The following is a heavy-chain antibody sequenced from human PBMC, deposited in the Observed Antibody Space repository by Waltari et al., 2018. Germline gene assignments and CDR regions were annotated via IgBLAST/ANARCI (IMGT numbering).Heavy chain of an antibody. CDR2: VSGNGGVT. Sequence: CTTSGFTFRSYAMNWIRQAPGKGLEWVSGVSGNGGVTKYADSVEGRFSISRDNSKNTLFLQMSGLKDEDTAIYYCAKIAGYCSNDVCSKAMDVWGQGTAVTVAS. CDR1: GFTFRSYA. D-gene: IGHD2-8*01. V-gene: IGHV3-23*01. J-gene: IGHJ6*02. CDR3: AKIAGYCSNDVCSKAMDV.